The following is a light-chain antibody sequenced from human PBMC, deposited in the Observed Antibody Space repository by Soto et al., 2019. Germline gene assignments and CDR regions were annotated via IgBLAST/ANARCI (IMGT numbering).Light chain of an antibody. CDR1: QSLSSNS. CDR2: GAS. V-gene: IGKV3-20*01. Sequence: EIVLTQSPGTLSLSPGEGAALSCRASQSLSSNSLAWYQHKPGQAPRLLIYGASSKATGVPDRFYGTGSGTDFTLTISRLEPEDFAVYYCQQYSSSGTFGQGTKVDIK. J-gene: IGKJ1*01. CDR3: QQYSSSGT.